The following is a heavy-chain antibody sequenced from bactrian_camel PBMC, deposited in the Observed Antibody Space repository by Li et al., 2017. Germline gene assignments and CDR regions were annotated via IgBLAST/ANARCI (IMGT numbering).Heavy chain of an antibody. D-gene: IGHD7*01. J-gene: IGHJ4*01. CDR3: ANSQTGIRN. CDR2: ITGAGSTT. V-gene: IGHV3S40*01. CDR1: EYTYCLFD. Sequence: DVQLVESGGGSVQAGGSLRLSCAASEYTYCLFDMTWYRQAPGKGLEWLSAITGAGSTTYYADSVKGRFTISRDNAKNMVYLQMNSLKSEDTALYYCANSQTGIRNWGQGTQVTVS.